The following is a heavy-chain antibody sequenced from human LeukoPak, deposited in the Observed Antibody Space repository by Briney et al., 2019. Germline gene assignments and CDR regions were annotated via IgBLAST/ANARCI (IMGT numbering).Heavy chain of an antibody. CDR3: ASDGAYAMAV. CDR2: IDQYGGQK. CDR1: GFTFSVYW. D-gene: IGHD1-26*01. V-gene: IGHV3-7*04. J-gene: IGHJ6*02. Sequence: GGSLRLSCAASGFTFSVYWMTWVRQAPGKGLEWVATIDQYGGQKNYVESVKGRFTISRDNAENSLFLQMNSLRADDTAVYYCASDGAYAMAVWGQGTTVTVSS.